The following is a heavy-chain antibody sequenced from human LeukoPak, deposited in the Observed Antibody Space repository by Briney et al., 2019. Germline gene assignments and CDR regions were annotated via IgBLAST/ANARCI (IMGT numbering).Heavy chain of an antibody. Sequence: PSETLSLTCAVYGGSFSGYYWSWIRQPPGKGLEWIGEISHSGSTNYNPSLKSRVTISVDTSKNQFSLKLSSVTAADTAVYYCARGFVKRPLLWFGELSGNWFDPWGQGTLVTVSS. V-gene: IGHV4-34*01. CDR2: ISHSGST. J-gene: IGHJ5*02. CDR3: ARGFVKRPLLWFGELSGNWFDP. CDR1: GGSFSGYY. D-gene: IGHD3-10*01.